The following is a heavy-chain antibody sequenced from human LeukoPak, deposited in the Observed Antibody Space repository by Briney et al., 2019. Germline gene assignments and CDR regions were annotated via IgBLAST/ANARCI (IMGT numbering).Heavy chain of an antibody. CDR2: ISYDGSNK. CDR1: GFTFSSYG. CDR3: AKGEIEMATIFPFDY. Sequence: PGRSLRLSCAASGFTFSSYGMHWVRQAPGKGLEWVAVISYDGSNKYFADSVKGRFTISRDNSKNTLYLQMNSLRAEDTAVYYCAKGEIEMATIFPFDYWGQGTLVTVSS. J-gene: IGHJ4*02. V-gene: IGHV3-30*18. D-gene: IGHD5-24*01.